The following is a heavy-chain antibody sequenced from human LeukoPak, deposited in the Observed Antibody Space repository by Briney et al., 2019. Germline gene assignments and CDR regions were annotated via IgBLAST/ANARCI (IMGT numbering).Heavy chain of an antibody. CDR2: ISSSGSTI. V-gene: IGHV3-48*03. Sequence: GGSLRLSCAASGFTFSSYEMNWVRQAPGKGLEWVSYISSSGSTIYYADSVKGRFTISRDNAKNSLYLQTNSLRAEDTAVYYCARMSDNSGPYYYYYYMDVWGKGTTVTISS. J-gene: IGHJ6*03. D-gene: IGHD6-19*01. CDR3: ARMSDNSGPYYYYYYMDV. CDR1: GFTFSSYE.